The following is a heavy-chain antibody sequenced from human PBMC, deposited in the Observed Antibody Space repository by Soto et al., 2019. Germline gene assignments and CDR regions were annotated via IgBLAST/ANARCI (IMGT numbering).Heavy chain of an antibody. CDR1: GYTFNTYG. Sequence: SVKVSCKTSGYTFNTYGINWVRQAPGQGLELMGWISAYDGKTTYAEKFQGRVTLATDTSTSTAYMELRSLRSDDTAIYYCARDPHEFWTSYWFDPWGQGTPVTVSS. D-gene: IGHD3-3*01. CDR2: ISAYDGKT. V-gene: IGHV1-18*01. CDR3: ARDPHEFWTSYWFDP. J-gene: IGHJ5*02.